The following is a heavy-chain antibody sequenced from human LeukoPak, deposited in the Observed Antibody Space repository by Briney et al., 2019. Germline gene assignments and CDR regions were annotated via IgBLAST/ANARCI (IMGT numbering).Heavy chain of an antibody. J-gene: IGHJ4*02. D-gene: IGHD7-27*01. CDR1: GGSISNYY. CDR3: ASALQGPPWDYFDY. CDR2: IYYSGST. V-gene: IGHV4-59*01. Sequence: SETLFLTCTVSGGSISNYYWSWIRQPPGKGLEWIGYIYYSGSTNYNPSLKSRVTISVDTSKNQFSLKLSSVTAADTAVYYCASALQGPPWDYFDYWGQGTLVTVSS.